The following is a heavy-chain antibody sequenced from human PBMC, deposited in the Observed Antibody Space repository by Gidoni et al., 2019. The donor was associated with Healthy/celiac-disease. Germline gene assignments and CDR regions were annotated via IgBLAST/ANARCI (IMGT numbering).Heavy chain of an antibody. Sequence: EVQLVESGGGLVQPGGSLRLSCAASGFTFSSYAMHWVRQAPGKGLEYVSAISSNGGSTYYANSVKGRFTNSRDNSKNTLYLQMGSLRAEDMAVYYCARAKIFGVVNDYYYGMDVWGQGTTVTVSS. J-gene: IGHJ6*02. CDR2: ISSNGGST. CDR1: GFTFSSYA. D-gene: IGHD3-3*01. CDR3: ARAKIFGVVNDYYYGMDV. V-gene: IGHV3-64*01.